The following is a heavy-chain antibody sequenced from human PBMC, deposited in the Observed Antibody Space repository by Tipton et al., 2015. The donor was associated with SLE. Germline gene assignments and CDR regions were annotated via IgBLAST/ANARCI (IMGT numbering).Heavy chain of an antibody. CDR3: ARLPVPLGSYPLDY. D-gene: IGHD1-26*01. CDR1: GGSFSGYY. Sequence: TLSLTCAVYGGSFSGYYWSWIRQPPGKGLEWIGEINHSGSTNYNPSLKSRVTISVDTSKNQFSLKLSSVTAADTAVYYCARLPVPLGSYPLDYWGQGTLVTVSS. V-gene: IGHV4-34*01. J-gene: IGHJ4*02. CDR2: INHSGST.